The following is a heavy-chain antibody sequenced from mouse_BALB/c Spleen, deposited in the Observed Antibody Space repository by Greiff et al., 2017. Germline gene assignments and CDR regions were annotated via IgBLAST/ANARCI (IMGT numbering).Heavy chain of an antibody. V-gene: IGHV5-17*02. CDR3: ARKYGNSFAMDY. J-gene: IGHJ4*01. D-gene: IGHD2-10*02. Sequence: EVNVVESGGGLVQPGGSRKLSCAASGFTFSSFGMHWVRQAPEKGLEWVAYISSGSSTIYYADTVKGRFTISRDNPKNTLFLQMTSLRSEDTAMYYCARKYGNSFAMDYWGQGTSVTVSS. CDR1: GFTFSSFG. CDR2: ISSGSSTI.